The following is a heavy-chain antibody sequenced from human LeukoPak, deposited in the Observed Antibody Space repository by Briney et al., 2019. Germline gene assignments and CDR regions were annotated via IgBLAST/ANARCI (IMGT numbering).Heavy chain of an antibody. V-gene: IGHV4-34*01. CDR1: GGSFSGYY. CDR3: AKNSPLSASDI. Sequence: PSETLSLTCAVYGGSFSGYYWSWIRQPPGKGLEWIGEINHSGSTNYNPSLKSRVTISIDKSKNQFSLKLTSVTAADTAVYYCAKNSPLSASDIWGQGTMVTVSS. J-gene: IGHJ3*02. D-gene: IGHD2/OR15-2a*01. CDR2: INHSGST.